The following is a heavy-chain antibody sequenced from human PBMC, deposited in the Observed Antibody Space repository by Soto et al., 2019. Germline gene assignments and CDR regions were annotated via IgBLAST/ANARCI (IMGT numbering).Heavy chain of an antibody. CDR3: TTDRTIFGVVIEAH. CDR2: IKSKTDGGTT. V-gene: IGHV3-15*01. CDR1: GFTFSNAW. D-gene: IGHD3-3*01. J-gene: IGHJ4*02. Sequence: GGSLRLSCAAPGFTFSNAWMSWVRQAPGKGLEWVGRIKSKTDGGTTDYAAPVKGRFTISRDDSKTTLYLQMNSLKTEDTAVYYCTTDRTIFGVVIEAHRGQGTLVTVSS.